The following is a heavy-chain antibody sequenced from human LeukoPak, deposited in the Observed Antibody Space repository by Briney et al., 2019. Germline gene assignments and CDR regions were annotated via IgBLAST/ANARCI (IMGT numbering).Heavy chain of an antibody. CDR1: GYIFSNYY. D-gene: IGHD3-3*01. CDR2: VNPSGGST. V-gene: IGHV1-46*01. Sequence: GASVKVSCKASGYIFSNYYMHWVRQAPGQGLEWMGIVNPSGGSTSYAQKFQGRVTMTRDTSTSTVYMELSSLRSEDTAVYYCARDRSGDDDFWSGYYTNYFDPWGQGTLVTVSS. J-gene: IGHJ5*02. CDR3: ARDRSGDDDFWSGYYTNYFDP.